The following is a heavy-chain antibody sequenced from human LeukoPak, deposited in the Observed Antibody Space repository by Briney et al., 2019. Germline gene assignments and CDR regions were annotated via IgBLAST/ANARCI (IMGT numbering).Heavy chain of an antibody. CDR3: ARQTDPLREVGRDRYSDL. D-gene: IGHD5/OR15-5a*01. CDR2: ISVNGGAM. CDR1: LFTSSVYE. Sequence: PGGSLRLSCTPSLFTSSVYEMTGGPQAPGKGLEWMSYISVNGGAMHYADSVRGRFTTSRDDAKNSLYLHMNSLRVEDTATYYCARQTDPLREVGRDRYSDLWGRGTLITVSS. V-gene: IGHV3-48*03. J-gene: IGHJ2*01.